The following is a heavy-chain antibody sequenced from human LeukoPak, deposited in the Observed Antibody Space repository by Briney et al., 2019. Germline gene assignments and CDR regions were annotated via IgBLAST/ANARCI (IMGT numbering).Heavy chain of an antibody. CDR3: ARSGYSSGWYDY. J-gene: IGHJ4*02. V-gene: IGHV1-2*02. CDR2: INPNSGGT. Sequence: ASVKVSCKASGYTFTGYYMHGVRQAPGQGLEWMGWINPNSGGTNYAQKFQGRVTMTRDTSISTAYMELSRLRSDDTAVYYCARSGYSSGWYDYWGQGTLVTVSS. CDR1: GYTFTGYY. D-gene: IGHD6-19*01.